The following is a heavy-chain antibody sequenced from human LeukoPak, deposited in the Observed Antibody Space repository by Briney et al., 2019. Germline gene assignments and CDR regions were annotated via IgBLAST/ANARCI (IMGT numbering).Heavy chain of an antibody. CDR2: INHSGST. CDR1: GGSFSGYY. J-gene: IGHJ5*02. D-gene: IGHD3-10*01. V-gene: IGHV4-34*01. CDR3: ARTIPTYYYGSGSDRPRSPNNWFDP. Sequence: SETLSLTCAVYGGSFSGYYWSWIRQPPGKGLEWIGEINHSGSTNYNPSLKSRVAISVDTSKNQFSLKLSSVTAADTAVYYCARTIPTYYYGSGSDRPRSPNNWFDPWGQGTLVTVSS.